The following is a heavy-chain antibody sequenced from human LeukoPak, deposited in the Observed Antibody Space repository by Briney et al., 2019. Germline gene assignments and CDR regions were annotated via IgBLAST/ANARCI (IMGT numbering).Heavy chain of an antibody. CDR2: IYYIGST. CDR3: ARDKKGSGSNYSYYYMDV. V-gene: IGHV4-59*01. D-gene: IGHD3-10*01. Sequence: SETLSLTCTVSGGAISSYYWSWSRQPPGKGLGWIWYIYYIGSTNYNPSLKSRVTISVDTSTNQFSLKLSSVTAADTAVYYCARDKKGSGSNYSYYYMDVWGKGTTVTVSS. CDR1: GGAISSYY. J-gene: IGHJ6*03.